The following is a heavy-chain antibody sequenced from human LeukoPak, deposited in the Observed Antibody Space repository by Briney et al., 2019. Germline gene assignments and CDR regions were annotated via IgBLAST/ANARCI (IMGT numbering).Heavy chain of an antibody. CDR1: GLTFSSYA. J-gene: IGHJ4*02. CDR3: AKIRDSSGYYGGY. CDR2: ISHTGGST. D-gene: IGHD3-22*01. V-gene: IGHV3-23*01. Sequence: GGSLRLSCAASGLTFSSYAMSWVRQAPGKGLEWVSSISHTGGSTYYADAVKGRFTISRDNSKNTLFLQMTSLRAEDTAVYYCAKIRDSSGYYGGYWGQGTLVTVSS.